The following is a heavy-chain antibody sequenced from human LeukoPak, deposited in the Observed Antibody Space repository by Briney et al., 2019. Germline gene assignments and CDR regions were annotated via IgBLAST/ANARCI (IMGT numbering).Heavy chain of an antibody. V-gene: IGHV3-15*01. CDR2: IKSKTDGGTT. CDR1: GFTFSNAW. Sequence: GGSLRLSCAAPGFTFSNAWMSWVRQAPGKGLEWVGRIKSKTDGGTTDYAAPVKGRFTISRDDSKNTLYLQMNSLKTEDTAVYYCTTDYRTYYYDSSGYFSRGDYWGQGTLVTVSS. J-gene: IGHJ4*02. D-gene: IGHD3-22*01. CDR3: TTDYRTYYYDSSGYFSRGDY.